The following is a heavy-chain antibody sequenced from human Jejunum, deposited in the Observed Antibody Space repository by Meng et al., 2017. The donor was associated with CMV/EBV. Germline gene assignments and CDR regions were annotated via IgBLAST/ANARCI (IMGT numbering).Heavy chain of an antibody. D-gene: IGHD1-14*01. CDR3: AREGTNSYYFDY. J-gene: IGHJ4*02. CDR2: IYESGST. Sequence: VSGHSIRSCDSYWSWIRQPPGKGLEWIGYIYESGSTSYNPSLESRVTISVDTSKNQFSLKVMSVTAADTAVYYCAREGTNSYYFDYWGQGTLVTVSS. V-gene: IGHV4-30-4*01. CDR1: GHSIRSCDSY.